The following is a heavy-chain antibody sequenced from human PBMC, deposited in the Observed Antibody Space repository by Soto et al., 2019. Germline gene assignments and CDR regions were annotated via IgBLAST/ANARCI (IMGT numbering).Heavy chain of an antibody. J-gene: IGHJ3*02. Sequence: SLTCTVSNGSIGSYHWGWIRQSPGKGLEWIGSVSHSGITKYDPSLKGRVTISEDTSKNQISLSVDSVTAADTALYYCARGSARRGAAFDIWGRGTMVTVSS. CDR2: VSHSGIT. CDR3: ARGSARRGAAFDI. V-gene: IGHV4-59*01. CDR1: NGSIGSYH. D-gene: IGHD1-26*01.